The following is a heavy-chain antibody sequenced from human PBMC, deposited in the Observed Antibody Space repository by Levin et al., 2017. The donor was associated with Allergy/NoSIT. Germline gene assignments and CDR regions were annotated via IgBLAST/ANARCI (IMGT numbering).Heavy chain of an antibody. V-gene: IGHV5-51*01. D-gene: IGHD6-13*01. CDR3: TRVPIAAAGNLWYFDL. Sequence: PGGSLRLSCKGSGYSFTSYWIGWVRQMPGKGLEWMGIIYPGDSDTRYSPSFQGQVTISADKSISTAYLQWSSLKASDTAMYYCTRVPIAAAGNLWYFDLWGRGTLVTVSS. J-gene: IGHJ2*01. CDR2: IYPGDSDT. CDR1: GYSFTSYW.